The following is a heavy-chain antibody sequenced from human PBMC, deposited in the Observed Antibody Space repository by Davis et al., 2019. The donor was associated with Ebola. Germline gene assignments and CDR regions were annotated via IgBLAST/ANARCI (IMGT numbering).Heavy chain of an antibody. CDR1: GYNFATHW. Sequence: GESLKISCKGSGYNFATHWIGWVRQLPGKGLEWMGIVYPSDSNHDYSPSFRGQVTMSADTSISTAYLPWSSLKASDTAMYYCARRGYCSGGSCHSGSWFDPWGQGTLVTVSS. CDR3: ARRGYCSGGSCHSGSWFDP. V-gene: IGHV5-51*01. CDR2: VYPSDSNH. D-gene: IGHD2-15*01. J-gene: IGHJ5*02.